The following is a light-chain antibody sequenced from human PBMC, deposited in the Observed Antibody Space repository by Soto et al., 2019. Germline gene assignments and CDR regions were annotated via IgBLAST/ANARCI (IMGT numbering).Light chain of an antibody. CDR2: KAS. J-gene: IGKJ5*01. CDR3: QQYNGT. Sequence: DIQMTQSPSTLSGSVGARVSIACRASQSIGNWSAWYQQKPGKAPKLLIYKASSLESGVPSRFSGSGSGTEFTLTITSLQPDDFATYYCQQYNGTFGQGTRLEIK. CDR1: QSIGNW. V-gene: IGKV1-5*03.